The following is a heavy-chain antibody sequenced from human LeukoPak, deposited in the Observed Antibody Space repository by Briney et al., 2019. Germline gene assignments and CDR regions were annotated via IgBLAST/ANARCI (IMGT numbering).Heavy chain of an antibody. V-gene: IGHV3-21*01. J-gene: IGHJ4*02. CDR2: ISSSSSYI. D-gene: IGHD6-19*01. CDR1: GFTFSSYS. CDR3: ARDDPFIAVNPFDY. Sequence: GGSLRLSCAASGFTFSSYSMNWVRQAPGKGLEWVSSISSSSSYIYYADSVKGRFTISRDNAKNSLYLQMNSLRAEDTAVYYCARDDPFIAVNPFDYWGQGTLVTVSS.